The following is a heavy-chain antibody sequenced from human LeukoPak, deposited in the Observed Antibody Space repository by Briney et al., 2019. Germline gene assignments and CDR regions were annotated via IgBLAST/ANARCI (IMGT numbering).Heavy chain of an antibody. CDR1: GGSISSYY. V-gene: IGHV4-59*01. CDR3: ARDYQSPGRGLCSGGSCYATRILGVWFDP. D-gene: IGHD2-15*01. J-gene: IGHJ5*02. CDR2: IYYSGST. Sequence: PSETLSLTCTVSGGSISSYYWSWIRQPPGKGLEWIGYIYYSGSTNYNPSLKSRVTISVDTSKNQFSLKLSSVTAADTAVYYCARDYQSPGRGLCSGGSCYATRILGVWFDPWGQGTLVTVSS.